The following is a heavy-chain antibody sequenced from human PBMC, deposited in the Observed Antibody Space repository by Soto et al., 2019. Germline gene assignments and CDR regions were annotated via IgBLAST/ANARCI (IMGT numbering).Heavy chain of an antibody. J-gene: IGHJ2*01. CDR2: ISTYNGNT. Sequence: ASVKVSCKAFGYTFTSYGISWVRQAPGQGLEWMGWISTYNGNTNYPQKLQGRVTMTTDTPTSTAYMELRSLRSDDTAEYYCARWIDIVATYAQNWYFDLWGRGTLVTVSS. V-gene: IGHV1-18*04. D-gene: IGHD5-12*01. CDR1: GYTFTSYG. CDR3: ARWIDIVATYAQNWYFDL.